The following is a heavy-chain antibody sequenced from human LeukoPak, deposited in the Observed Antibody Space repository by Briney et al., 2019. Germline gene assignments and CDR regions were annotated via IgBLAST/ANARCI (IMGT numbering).Heavy chain of an antibody. CDR1: GFTFSSSG. D-gene: IGHD6-13*01. CDR3: AKDLSIAAPCRLGFDY. Sequence: PGGSLRLSCAASGFTFSSSGMHWVRQAPGKGLEWLAFIRYDGSDKYYADSVKGRFTISRDNSKNTLFLQMSSLRDEDTAIYYCAKDLSIAAPCRLGFDYWGQGTLVTVSS. J-gene: IGHJ4*02. CDR2: IRYDGSDK. V-gene: IGHV3-30*02.